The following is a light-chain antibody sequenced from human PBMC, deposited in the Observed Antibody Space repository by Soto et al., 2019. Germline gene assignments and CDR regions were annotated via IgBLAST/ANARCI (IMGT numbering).Light chain of an antibody. Sequence: EIVLTQSPATLSLSPGGRCTLSCTAIQSVGRYLAWYQQKSGKAPRPLIYDTSNRATGIPARFSGSRSGTDGTLTISSLEPEDFEVYYGQHRDNWPLTCGGEPKGDIK. V-gene: IGKV3-11*01. J-gene: IGKJ4*01. CDR2: DTS. CDR1: QSVGRY. CDR3: QHRDNWPLT.